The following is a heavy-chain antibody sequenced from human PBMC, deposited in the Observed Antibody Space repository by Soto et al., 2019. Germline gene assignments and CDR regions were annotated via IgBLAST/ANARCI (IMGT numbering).Heavy chain of an antibody. Sequence: PGESLKISCKVSGYTFTSCWIGWMRQMPGKGLESMGIIDPGDSDTRYSPSFQGQVTISVDKSISTAYLQWTSLKASDTAMYYCARESRSWYGSIWDYWGQGTLVTVSS. CDR1: GYTFTSCW. CDR2: IDPGDSDT. D-gene: IGHD6-13*01. J-gene: IGHJ4*02. V-gene: IGHV5-51*01. CDR3: ARESRSWYGSIWDY.